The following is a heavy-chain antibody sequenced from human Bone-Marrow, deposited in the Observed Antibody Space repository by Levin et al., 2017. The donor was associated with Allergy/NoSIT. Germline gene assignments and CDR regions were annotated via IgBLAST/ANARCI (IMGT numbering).Heavy chain of an antibody. V-gene: IGHV4-31*03. J-gene: IGHJ5*02. CDR3: ARGALDSNGDYPGDRWFDP. CDR2: IRNSGSGTT. Sequence: SETLSLTCTVSGGAINSGAYYWTWIRQHPAKGLEWIGYIRNSGSGTTYYNPSLRSRVTISADTSKNHLYLNLRSVTAADTAVYYCARGALDSNGDYPGDRWFDPWGQGALVTVSS. CDR1: GGAINSGAYY. D-gene: IGHD4-17*01.